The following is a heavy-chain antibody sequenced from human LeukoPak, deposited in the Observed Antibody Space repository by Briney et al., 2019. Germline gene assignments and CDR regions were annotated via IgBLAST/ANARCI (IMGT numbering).Heavy chain of an antibody. V-gene: IGHV3-23*01. Sequence: PGGSLRLSCAASGFTFSSYAMSWVRQAPGKGLEWVSAISGSGGSTYYADSVKGRFTISRDNSKNTLYLQMNSLRAEDTAVYYCAKGGVLLWFGEPTDYYYMDVWGKGTTVTVSS. CDR2: ISGSGGST. J-gene: IGHJ6*03. D-gene: IGHD3-10*01. CDR1: GFTFSSYA. CDR3: AKGGVLLWFGEPTDYYYMDV.